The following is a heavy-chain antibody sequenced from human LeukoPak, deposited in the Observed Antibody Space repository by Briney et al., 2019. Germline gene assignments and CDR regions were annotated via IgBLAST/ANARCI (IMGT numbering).Heavy chain of an antibody. CDR1: GGSISSYY. V-gene: IGHV4-59*01. J-gene: IGHJ6*03. CDR3: ARSGDIVVVPAADRNYYYYMDV. CDR2: IRYSGST. Sequence: SETLSLTCTVSGGSISSYYWSWIRQPPGKGLEWIGYIRYSGSTNYNPSLKSRLTISVETSKNQFSLKLRSVTAADTAVYYCARSGDIVVVPAADRNYYYYMDVWGKGTTVTVSS. D-gene: IGHD2-2*01.